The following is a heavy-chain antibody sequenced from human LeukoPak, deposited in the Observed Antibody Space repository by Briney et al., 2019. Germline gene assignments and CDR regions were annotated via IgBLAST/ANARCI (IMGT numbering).Heavy chain of an antibody. J-gene: IGHJ4*02. CDR2: IRYDGGDT. V-gene: IGHV3-30*02. CDR1: GFNFGYYA. CDR3: AKEGGGRTFDY. D-gene: IGHD4-23*01. Sequence: TGGSPRLSCAASGFNFGYYAMHWVRQAPGKGLDWVAFIRYDGGDTYYADSVRGRFTVSRDNSKNTLYLQMNSLTAEDTALYYCAKEGGGRTFDYWGQGTLVTVSS.